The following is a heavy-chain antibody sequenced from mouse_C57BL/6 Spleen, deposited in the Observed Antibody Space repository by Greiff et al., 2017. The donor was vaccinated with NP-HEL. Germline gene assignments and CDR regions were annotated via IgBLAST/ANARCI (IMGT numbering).Heavy chain of an antibody. Sequence: QVQLKESGAELVRPGTSVKVSCKASGYAFTNYLIEWVKQRPGQGLEWIGVINPGSGGTNYNEKFKGKATLTADKSSSTAYMQLSSLTSEDSAVYFCARSGGSGPFAYWGQGTLVTVSA. J-gene: IGHJ3*01. CDR3: ARSGGSGPFAY. CDR1: GYAFTNYL. V-gene: IGHV1-54*01. D-gene: IGHD3-2*02. CDR2: INPGSGGT.